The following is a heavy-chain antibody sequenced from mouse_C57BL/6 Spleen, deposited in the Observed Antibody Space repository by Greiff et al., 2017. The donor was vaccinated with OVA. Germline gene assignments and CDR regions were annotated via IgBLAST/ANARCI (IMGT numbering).Heavy chain of an antibody. J-gene: IGHJ1*03. V-gene: IGHV5-17*01. CDR3: ARIYYGNYGGYFDV. CDR2: ISSGSSTI. CDR1: GFTFSDYG. D-gene: IGHD2-1*01. Sequence: EVQVVESGGGLVKPGGSLKLSCAASGFTFSDYGMHWVRQAPEKGLEWVAYISSGSSTIYYADTVQGRFTISRDTAKNTLFLQMTSLRSEDTAMYDCARIYYGNYGGYFDVWGTGTTVTVSS.